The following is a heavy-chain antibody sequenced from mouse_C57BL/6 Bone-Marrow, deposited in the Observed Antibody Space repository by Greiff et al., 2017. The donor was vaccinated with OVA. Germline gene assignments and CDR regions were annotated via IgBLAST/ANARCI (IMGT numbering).Heavy chain of an antibody. CDR3: ARSTTVVAPMDY. Sequence: VQVVESGAELARPGASVKMSCKASGYTFTSYTMHWVKQRPGQGLEWIGYINPSSGYTKYNQKFKDKATLTADKSSSTAYMQLSSLTSEDSAVYYCARSTTVVAPMDYWGQGTSVTVSS. D-gene: IGHD1-1*01. V-gene: IGHV1-4*01. CDR2: INPSSGYT. J-gene: IGHJ4*01. CDR1: GYTFTSYT.